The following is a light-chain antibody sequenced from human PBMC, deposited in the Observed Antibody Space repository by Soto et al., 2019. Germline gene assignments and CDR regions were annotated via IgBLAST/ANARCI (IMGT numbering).Light chain of an antibody. V-gene: IGKV1-5*01. J-gene: IGKJ1*01. CDR2: DAS. CDR1: QFISRW. Sequence: DIQMTQSPSTLSASVGDTVTITCRASQFISRWLAWYQQKPGKAPKLLIYDASTLESGVPSRFSGSGSGTELTLTISGLQPDDVATYYCQQYKGYSQTFGQGTKVEIK. CDR3: QQYKGYSQT.